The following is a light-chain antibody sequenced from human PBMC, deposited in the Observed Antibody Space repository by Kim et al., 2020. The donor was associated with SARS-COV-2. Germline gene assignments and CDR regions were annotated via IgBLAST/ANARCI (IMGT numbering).Light chain of an antibody. Sequence: QSALTQPASVSGSPGQSITISCTGTSSDVGRYNYISWYQQHPGEAPKLMIYDVSERPSGVSNRFSGSKSGNMASLTISGLQAEDEADYYCSSFAPTSWLFGGGTQLTVL. CDR3: SSFAPTSWL. V-gene: IGLV2-14*01. CDR2: DVS. CDR1: SSDVGRYNY. J-gene: IGLJ3*02.